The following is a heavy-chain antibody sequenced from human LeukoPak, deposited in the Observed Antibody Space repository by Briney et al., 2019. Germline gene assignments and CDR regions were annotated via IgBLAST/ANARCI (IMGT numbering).Heavy chain of an antibody. V-gene: IGHV1-69*05. CDR3: ARSRRDGYNMPDA. J-gene: IGHJ6*04. CDR1: GGTFSSYA. Sequence: ASVKVSCKASGGTFSSYAISWVRQAPGQGLEWMGGIIPIFGTANYAQKFQGRVTITTDESTSTAYMELSSLRSEDTAVYYCARSRRDGYNMPDAWGKGTTVTVSS. D-gene: IGHD5-24*01. CDR2: IIPIFGTA.